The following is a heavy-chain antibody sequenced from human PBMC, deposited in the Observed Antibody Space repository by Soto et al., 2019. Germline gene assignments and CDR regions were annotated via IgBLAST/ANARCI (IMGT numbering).Heavy chain of an antibody. D-gene: IGHD2-2*01. V-gene: IGHV3-23*01. CDR1: GFTFSNFA. CDR2: ITGSTGTT. Sequence: EVQILESGGGSVQPGGSLRLSCAASGFTFSNFAISWFRHAPGKGLEWVSEITGSTGTTYYADSVRGRFIISRDNSKNTLHLQMNSLRAEDTAVYYCAKDTSSSPYYMDVWGKGTTVTVSS. J-gene: IGHJ6*03. CDR3: AKDTSSSPYYMDV.